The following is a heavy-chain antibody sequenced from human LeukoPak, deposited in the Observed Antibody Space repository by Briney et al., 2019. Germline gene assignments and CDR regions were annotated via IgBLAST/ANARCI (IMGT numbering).Heavy chain of an antibody. CDR2: INPNSGGT. D-gene: IGHD1-26*01. CDR3: ATVAVVGARVAFDI. Sequence: ASVKVSCKASEYTFTGYYMHWVRQAPGQGLEWMGWINPNSGGTNYAQKFQGRVTMTRDTSISTAYMELSRLRSDDTAVYYCATVAVVGARVAFDIWGQGTMVTVSS. V-gene: IGHV1-2*02. J-gene: IGHJ3*02. CDR1: EYTFTGYY.